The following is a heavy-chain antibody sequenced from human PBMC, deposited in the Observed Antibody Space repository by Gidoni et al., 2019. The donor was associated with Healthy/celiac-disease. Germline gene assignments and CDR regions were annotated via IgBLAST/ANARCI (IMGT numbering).Heavy chain of an antibody. CDR3: ARDLLPESAYSSGWYSFDY. Sequence: QVQLVQSGAEVKKPGASVKVSCKASGYTFTGYSMHWVRQAPGQGLEWMGWINPNSGGTNYAQKFQGRVTMTRDTSISTAYMELSRLRSDDTAVYYCARDLLPESAYSSGWYSFDYWGQGTLVTVSS. D-gene: IGHD6-19*01. J-gene: IGHJ4*02. V-gene: IGHV1-2*02. CDR2: INPNSGGT. CDR1: GYTFTGYS.